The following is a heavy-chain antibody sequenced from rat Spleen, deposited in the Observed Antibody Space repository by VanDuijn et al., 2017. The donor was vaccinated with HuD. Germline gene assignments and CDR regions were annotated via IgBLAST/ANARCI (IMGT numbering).Heavy chain of an antibody. CDR1: GFIFSNYD. V-gene: IGHV5-27*01. CDR3: TTDGQGARFAY. Sequence: EVQLVESGGGLVQPGRSMKLSCAASGFIFSNYDMAWVRQAPKKGLEWVAYISFDGGSTYYRDSVKGRFTNSRDNTKSTLYLQMDSLRSEDTATYYCTTDGQGARFAYWGQGTLVTVSS. J-gene: IGHJ3*01. D-gene: IGHD5-1*01. CDR2: ISFDGGST.